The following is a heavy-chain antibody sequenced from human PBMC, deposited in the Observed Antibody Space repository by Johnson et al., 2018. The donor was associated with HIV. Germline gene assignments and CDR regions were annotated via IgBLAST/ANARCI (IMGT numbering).Heavy chain of an antibody. CDR2: ISWNSGTI. J-gene: IGHJ3*02. V-gene: IGHV3-9*01. Sequence: VQLVESGGGLIQPGGSLRLSCAASGFTFDDYAMHWVRQAPGKGLEWVSGISWNSGTIGYADSVKGRFTISRDNAKNSLYLQMKSLRAEDTAVYYCAKGRSGTTASIDAFDIWGQGTMVTVSS. D-gene: IGHD1-7*01. CDR3: AKGRSGTTASIDAFDI. CDR1: GFTFDDYA.